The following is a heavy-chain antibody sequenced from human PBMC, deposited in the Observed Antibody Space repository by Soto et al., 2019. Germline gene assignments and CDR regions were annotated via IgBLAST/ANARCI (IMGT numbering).Heavy chain of an antibody. CDR2: INPNSGGT. J-gene: IGHJ6*02. V-gene: IGHV1-2*02. D-gene: IGHD2-2*02. Sequence: ASVKVSCKVSGYTFTGYYMHWVRQAPGQGLEWMGWINPNSGGTNYAQKFQGRVTMTRDTSISTAYMELSRLRSDDTAVYYCARGGYCSSTSCYTGYYYGMDVWGQGTTVTVSS. CDR1: GYTFTGYY. CDR3: ARGGYCSSTSCYTGYYYGMDV.